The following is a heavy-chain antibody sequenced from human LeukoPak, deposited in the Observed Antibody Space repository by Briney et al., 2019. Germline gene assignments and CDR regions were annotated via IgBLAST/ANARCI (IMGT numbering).Heavy chain of an antibody. J-gene: IGHJ2*01. V-gene: IGHV3-30*02. D-gene: IGHD6-19*01. Sequence: GGSLRLSCAASGFTFSSYGMHWVRQAPGKGLECVAFMRYDENNKYYADSVKGRFTISRDNSKNTLYLQMNSLRSDDTAVYYCARFCWVTACSGWYPDWYFDLWGRGTLVTVSS. CDR2: MRYDENNK. CDR3: ARFCWVTACSGWYPDWYFDL. CDR1: GFTFSSYG.